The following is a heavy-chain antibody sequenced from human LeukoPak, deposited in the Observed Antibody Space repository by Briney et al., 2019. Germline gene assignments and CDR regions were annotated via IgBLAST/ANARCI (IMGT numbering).Heavy chain of an antibody. CDR1: GGSINTSN. CDR2: ISGSGGST. V-gene: IGHV3-23*01. CDR3: AKANLYDILTGYYNFNL. Sequence: PSETLSLTCAVSGGSINTSNWWSWVRQPPGKGLEWVSAISGSGGSTYYADSVKGRFTISRDNSKNTLYLQMNSLRAEDTAVYYCAKANLYDILTGYYNFNLWGQGTLVTVSS. D-gene: IGHD3-9*01. J-gene: IGHJ5*02.